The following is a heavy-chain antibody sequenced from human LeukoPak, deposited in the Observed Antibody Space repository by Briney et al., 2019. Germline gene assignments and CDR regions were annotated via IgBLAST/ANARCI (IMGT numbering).Heavy chain of an antibody. Sequence: ASVKVSCKASGFTFTYYYIHWVRQAPGQGLEWMGRINPNSGGTNYAQKFQGRVTMTRDTSISTAYMELSRLRSDDTAVYYCARDPEYYYDSSGLDSGDDYWGQGTLVTVSS. D-gene: IGHD3-22*01. CDR3: ARDPEYYYDSSGLDSGDDY. J-gene: IGHJ4*02. CDR2: INPNSGGT. V-gene: IGHV1-2*06. CDR1: GFTFTYYY.